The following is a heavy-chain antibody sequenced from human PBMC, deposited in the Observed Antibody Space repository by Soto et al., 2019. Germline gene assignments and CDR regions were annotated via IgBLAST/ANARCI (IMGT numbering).Heavy chain of an antibody. D-gene: IGHD6-19*01. CDR3: ARDFEGRAVAGRFDY. CDR2: IYSGGST. CDR1: GFTVSSNY. Sequence: GGSLRLSCAASGFTVSSNYMGWVRQAPGKGLEWVSVIYSGGSTYYADSVKGRFTISRDNSKNTLYLQMNSLRAEDTAVYYCARDFEGRAVAGRFDYWGEGTLVTVSS. J-gene: IGHJ4*02. V-gene: IGHV3-66*01.